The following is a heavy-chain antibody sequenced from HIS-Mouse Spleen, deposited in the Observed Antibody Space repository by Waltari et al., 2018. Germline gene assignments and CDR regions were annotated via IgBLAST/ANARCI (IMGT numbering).Heavy chain of an antibody. Sequence: QVQLVQSGAEVKKPGASVKVSCKASGYTFTGYYMHWVRQAPGKGLEWMGWINPKRGGTNYAQKFKGRVTMTRDTSISTAYMELSRLRSDDTAVYYCARRIAAAAHWYFDLWGRGTLVTVSS. CDR2: INPKRGGT. CDR1: GYTFTGYY. CDR3: ARRIAAAAHWYFDL. V-gene: IGHV1-2*02. D-gene: IGHD6-13*01. J-gene: IGHJ2*01.